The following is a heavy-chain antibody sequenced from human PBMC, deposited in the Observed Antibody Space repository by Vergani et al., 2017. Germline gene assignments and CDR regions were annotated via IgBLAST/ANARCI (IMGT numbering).Heavy chain of an antibody. CDR2: IYYSGST. D-gene: IGHD3-16*01. V-gene: IGHV4-39*07. Sequence: QLQLQESGPGLVKPSETLSLTCTVSGGSISSSSYYWGWIRQPPGKGLEWIGSIYYSGSTYYKPSLKSRVTISVDTSKNQFSLKLSSVTAADTAVDYCASREGANGGLTGYDYFWGSYPVDYWGQGTLVTVSS. J-gene: IGHJ4*02. CDR3: ASREGANGGLTGYDYFWGSYPVDY. CDR1: GGSISSSSYY.